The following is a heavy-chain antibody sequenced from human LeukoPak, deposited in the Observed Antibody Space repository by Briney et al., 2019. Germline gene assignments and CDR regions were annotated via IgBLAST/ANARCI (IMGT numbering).Heavy chain of an antibody. D-gene: IGHD2-8*01. CDR1: GGSITQTNY. J-gene: IGHJ4*02. CDR2: VNLQGST. CDR3: AREGRTYRPLDY. Sequence: SETLSLTCGVSGGSITQTNYWTWVRHPPGKGLEWIGEVNLQGSTNYNPSLMGRVAISVDKSENHVSLQLTSVTAADAAVYYCAREGRTYRPLDYSGQGTLVTVSS. V-gene: IGHV4-4*02.